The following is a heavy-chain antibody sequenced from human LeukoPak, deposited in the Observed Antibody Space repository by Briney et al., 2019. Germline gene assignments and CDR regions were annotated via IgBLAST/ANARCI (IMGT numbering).Heavy chain of an antibody. CDR2: IFYSGST. J-gene: IGHJ4*02. CDR3: AREAWGQLWLRGILDS. Sequence: SETLSLTCTVSGGSINSYYWSWIRQPPGKGLEWIGYIFYSGSTNYSPSLKGRVTISVDTSKNQFSLKLSSVTAADTAVYYCAREAWGQLWLRGILDSWGQGTLVTVSS. D-gene: IGHD5-18*01. CDR1: GGSINSYY. V-gene: IGHV4-59*01.